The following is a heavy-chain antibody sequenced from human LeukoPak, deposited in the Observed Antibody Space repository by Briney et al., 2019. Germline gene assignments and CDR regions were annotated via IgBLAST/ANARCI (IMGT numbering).Heavy chain of an antibody. J-gene: IGHJ4*02. CDR1: VGTFSSYA. Sequence: GASVKVSCKASVGTFSSYAISWVRQAPGQGLEWMGGIIPIFGTANYAQKCQGRVTITADESTSTAYMELSSLRSEDTAVYYCARGRGPEMATTYGYYFDYWGQGTLVTVSS. CDR2: IIPIFGTA. CDR3: ARGRGPEMATTYGYYFDY. D-gene: IGHD5-24*01. V-gene: IGHV1-69*01.